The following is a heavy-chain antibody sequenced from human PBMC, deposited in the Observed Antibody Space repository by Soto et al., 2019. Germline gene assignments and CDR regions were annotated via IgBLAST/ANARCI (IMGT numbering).Heavy chain of an antibody. V-gene: IGHV2-5*01. CDR2: IYYNDDR. J-gene: IGHJ4*02. CDR3: AHSDGGYEIIYFDF. Sequence: QITLQESGPPLVKPTQTLTLTCTFSGFSFTPAGVAGGWIRQTPGGALEWLTLIYYNDDRRFSPSLKTRLTITGDTSKNQVVLSLTNVDPGDTATYFCAHSDGGYEIIYFDFWGQGIPVTVSS. D-gene: IGHD5-12*01. CDR1: GFSFTPAGVA.